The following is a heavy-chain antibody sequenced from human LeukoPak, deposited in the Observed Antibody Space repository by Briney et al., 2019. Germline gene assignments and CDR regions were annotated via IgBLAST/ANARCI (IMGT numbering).Heavy chain of an antibody. V-gene: IGHV1-18*01. D-gene: IGHD3-22*01. Sequence: ASVKVSCKASGYTFTSYGISWVRQAPGQGLEWMGWISAYNGNTNYAQKLQGRVTMTTDTSTSTAYMELRSLRSDDTAVYYCASSRIPFGYYDSSIYYFDYWGQGTLVTVSS. CDR1: GYTFTSYG. CDR2: ISAYNGNT. J-gene: IGHJ4*02. CDR3: ASSRIPFGYYDSSIYYFDY.